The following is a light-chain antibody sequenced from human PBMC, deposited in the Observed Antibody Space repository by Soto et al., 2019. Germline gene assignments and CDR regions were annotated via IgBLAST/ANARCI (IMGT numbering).Light chain of an antibody. CDR2: GAS. J-gene: IGKJ1*01. CDR3: QHKNSYPWT. Sequence: DIQMTQSPSTLSASVGDRVTITCRASQNIDRWLAWYQQKPGKAPNLLIYGASSLESGVPSRFSGSGSGTEFTLTISSLLPDDFATYYCQHKNSYPWTFGQGTKVEIK. V-gene: IGKV1-5*03. CDR1: QNIDRW.